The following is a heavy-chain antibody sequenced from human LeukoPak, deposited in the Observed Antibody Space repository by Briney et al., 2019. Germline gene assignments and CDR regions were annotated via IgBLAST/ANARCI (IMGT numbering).Heavy chain of an antibody. CDR1: GFTFSSYA. D-gene: IGHD1-26*01. CDR3: VRDLGGRSGH. J-gene: IGHJ4*02. Sequence: TGGSLRLSCAASGFTFSSYAMSWVRQAPGKGLEWVSGISGSGGSTYYADSVRGRFTISRDNSKNTLYLQMNSLRAEDTAVYYCVRDLGGRSGHWGQGTLVTVSS. V-gene: IGHV3-23*01. CDR2: ISGSGGST.